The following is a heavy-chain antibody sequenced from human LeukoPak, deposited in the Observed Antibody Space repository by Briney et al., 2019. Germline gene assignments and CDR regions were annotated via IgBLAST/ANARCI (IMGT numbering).Heavy chain of an antibody. CDR2: IYSGDSDT. Sequence: GESLKISCKGSGYSFTSYWIGWVRQMPGKGLEWMGIIYSGDSDTRYSPSFQGQVTISADKSISTAYLQWSSLKASDTAMYYCARSRGSMAARKTFDYWGQGTLVTVSS. V-gene: IGHV5-51*01. D-gene: IGHD6-6*01. J-gene: IGHJ4*02. CDR3: ARSRGSMAARKTFDY. CDR1: GYSFTSYW.